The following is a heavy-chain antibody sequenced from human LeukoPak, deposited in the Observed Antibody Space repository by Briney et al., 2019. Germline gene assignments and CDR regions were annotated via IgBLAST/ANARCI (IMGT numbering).Heavy chain of an antibody. Sequence: NPSETLSLTCAVYGGSFSGYYWSGIRQPPGKGLEWIGEINHSGSTNYNPSLKSRVTISVDTSKNQFSLKLSSVTAADTAVYYCARISPTYYYGMDVWGQGTTVTVSS. CDR2: INHSGST. V-gene: IGHV4-34*01. CDR1: GGSFSGYY. J-gene: IGHJ6*02. CDR3: ARISPTYYYGMDV.